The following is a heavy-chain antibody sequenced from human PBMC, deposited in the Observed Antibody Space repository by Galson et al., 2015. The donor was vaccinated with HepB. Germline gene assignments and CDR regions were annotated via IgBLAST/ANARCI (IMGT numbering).Heavy chain of an antibody. Sequence: SETLSLTCTVSGGSISSSSYYWGWLRQPPGKGLEWIGSIYYSGSTYYNSSLKGPVTISIDTSKNQFSLKLSSVTAADTAVYYCASPHRDYDILTGPKAFAIWGQGTMGTVSS. CDR2: IYYSGST. D-gene: IGHD3-9*01. V-gene: IGHV4-39*01. J-gene: IGHJ3*02. CDR1: GGSISSSSYY. CDR3: ASPHRDYDILTGPKAFAI.